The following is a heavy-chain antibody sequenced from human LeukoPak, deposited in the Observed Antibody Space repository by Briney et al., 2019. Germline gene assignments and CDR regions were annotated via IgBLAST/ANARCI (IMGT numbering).Heavy chain of an antibody. CDR1: GGSISSSSYY. V-gene: IGHV4-61*03. CDR2: IYYSGST. J-gene: IGHJ4*02. CDR3: ARASPSRGENSTNEDFDY. Sequence: SETLSLTCTVSGGSISSSSYYWGWIRQPPGKGLEWIGYIYYSGSTNYNPSLKSRVTISVDTSKKYFSLKMSSVTAADTAVYFCARASPSRGENSTNEDFDYWGQGTLVTVSS. D-gene: IGHD1-1*01.